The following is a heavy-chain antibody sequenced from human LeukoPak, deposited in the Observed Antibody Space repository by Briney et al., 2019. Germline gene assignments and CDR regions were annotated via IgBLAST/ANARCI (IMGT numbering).Heavy chain of an antibody. D-gene: IGHD6-13*01. J-gene: IGHJ4*02. V-gene: IGHV3-30-3*01. CDR1: GFTFSSYA. CDR2: ISYDGSNK. CDR3: ARPLFIAAAGTSDDY. Sequence: PGGSLRLSCAASGFTFSSYAMHWVRQAPGKGLEWVAVISYDGSNKYYADSVKGRFTISRDSSKNTLYLQMNSLRAEDTAVYYCARPLFIAAAGTSDDYWGQGTLVTVSS.